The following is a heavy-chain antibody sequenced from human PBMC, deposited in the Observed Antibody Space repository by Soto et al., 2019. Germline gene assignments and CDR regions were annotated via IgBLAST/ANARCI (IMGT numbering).Heavy chain of an antibody. J-gene: IGHJ4*02. CDR2: ISWNSGSI. CDR1: GFTFDDYA. Sequence: EVQLVESGGGLVQPGRSLRLSCAASGFTFDDYAMHWVRQAPGKGLEWVSGISWNSGSIGYADSVKGRFTISRDNAKNSLYLQMNGLRAEDTAWYYCAKVIGGGSYYAPFDYWGQGTLVTVSS. V-gene: IGHV3-9*01. D-gene: IGHD1-26*01. CDR3: AKVIGGGSYYAPFDY.